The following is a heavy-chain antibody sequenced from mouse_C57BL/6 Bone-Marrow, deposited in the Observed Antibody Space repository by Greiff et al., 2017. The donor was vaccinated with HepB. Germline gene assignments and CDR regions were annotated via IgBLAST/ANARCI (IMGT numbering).Heavy chain of an antibody. CDR1: GYSFTDYN. D-gene: IGHD1-1*01. Sequence: LVESGPELVKPGASVKISCKASGYSFTDYNMNWVKQSNGKSLEWIGVINPNYGTTSYNQKFKGKATLTVDQSSSTAYMQLNSLTSEDSAVYYCAREGGDVRDYAMDYWGQGTSVTVSS. CDR3: AREGGDVRDYAMDY. CDR2: INPNYGTT. V-gene: IGHV1-39*01. J-gene: IGHJ4*01.